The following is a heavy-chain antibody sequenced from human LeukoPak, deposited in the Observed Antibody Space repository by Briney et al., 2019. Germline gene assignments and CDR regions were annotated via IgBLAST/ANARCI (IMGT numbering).Heavy chain of an antibody. J-gene: IGHJ4*02. CDR3: ANSQGTIFGVVDY. CDR1: GFTFKSYL. D-gene: IGHD3-3*01. V-gene: IGHV3-23*01. CDR2: ISGNGVLA. Sequence: GGSLRLSCSASGFTFKSYLMAWVRQAPGKGLEWISGISGNGVLAYYADSVKGRFTVSRDNSQNILHLQLNNVRAEDSAIYYCANSQGTIFGVVDYWGQGTLVTVSS.